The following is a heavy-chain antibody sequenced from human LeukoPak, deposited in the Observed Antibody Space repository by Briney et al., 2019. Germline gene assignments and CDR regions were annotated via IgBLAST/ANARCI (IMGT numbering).Heavy chain of an antibody. CDR2: ISSSGSYI. D-gene: IGHD6-19*01. Sequence: GGSLRLSCAASGFTLSSYSMSWVRQAPGKGLEWVSSISSSGSYIYYGDSVKGRFIISRDNAKNSLYLQMNSLRAEDTAVYYCASSFLVAEDYWGQGTLVTVSS. CDR1: GFTLSSYS. J-gene: IGHJ4*02. CDR3: ASSFLVAEDY. V-gene: IGHV3-21*01.